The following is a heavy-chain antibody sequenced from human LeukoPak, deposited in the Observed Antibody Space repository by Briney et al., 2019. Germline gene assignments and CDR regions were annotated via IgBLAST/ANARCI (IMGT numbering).Heavy chain of an antibody. J-gene: IGHJ5*02. Sequence: PGGSLRLSCAASGSTVSSNYMSWVRQAPGKGLEWVSVIYSGGSTYYADSVKGRFTISGDNSKNTLYLQMNSLRAEDTAVYYCARDPEAYDYGDFWLDPWGQGTLVTVSS. CDR2: IYSGGST. CDR1: GSTVSSNY. V-gene: IGHV3-66*01. CDR3: ARDPEAYDYGDFWLDP. D-gene: IGHD4-17*01.